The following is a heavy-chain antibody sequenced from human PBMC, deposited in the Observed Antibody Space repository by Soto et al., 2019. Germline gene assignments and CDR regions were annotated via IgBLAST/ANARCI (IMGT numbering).Heavy chain of an antibody. CDR1: GGSISSGGYS. V-gene: IGHV4-30-2*01. J-gene: IGHJ4*02. CDR2: IYHSGST. Sequence: SETLSLTCAVSGGSISSGGYSWSWIRQPPGKGLEWIGYIYHSGSTYYNPSLKSRVTISVDRSKNQFSLKLSSVTAADTAVYYCASIVGITGTTDPDYWGQGTLVTVSS. CDR3: ASIVGITGTTDPDY. D-gene: IGHD1-7*01.